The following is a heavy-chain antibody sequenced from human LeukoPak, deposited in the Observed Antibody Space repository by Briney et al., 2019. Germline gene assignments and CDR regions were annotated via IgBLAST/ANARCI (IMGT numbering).Heavy chain of an antibody. CDR3: ARRATTVTTGYYYYYMDV. CDR1: GGSINSRSYY. Sequence: ASETLSLTCTASGGSINSRSYYWGWIRQPPGKGLEWIGSVYYGGTTYYNPSLKSRVTISEDTSKNQFSLKLSSVTAADTAVYYCARRATTVTTGYYYYYMDVWGKGTTVTVSS. D-gene: IGHD4-17*01. J-gene: IGHJ6*03. CDR2: VYYGGTT. V-gene: IGHV4-39*01.